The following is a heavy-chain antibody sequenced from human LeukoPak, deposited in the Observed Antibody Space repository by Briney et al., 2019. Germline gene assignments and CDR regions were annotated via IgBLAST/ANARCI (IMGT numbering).Heavy chain of an antibody. D-gene: IGHD3-10*01. J-gene: IGHJ4*02. CDR2: IYPGDSDT. CDR1: GYSFTSYW. V-gene: IGHV5-51*01. Sequence: GESLKISCKGSGYSFTSYWIAWVRQMPGKGLEWMGMIYPGDSDTRYSPPFQGQVTTTADQSISTAYLQWSSLKASDTAMDYYAYGSGSYLDWGQGTLVTVSS. CDR3: AYGSGSYLD.